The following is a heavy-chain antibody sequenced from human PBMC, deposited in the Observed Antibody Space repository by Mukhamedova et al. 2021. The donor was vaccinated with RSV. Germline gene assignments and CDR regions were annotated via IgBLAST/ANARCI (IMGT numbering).Heavy chain of an antibody. V-gene: IGHV1-2*02. CDR2: INPNTGDT. D-gene: IGHD5-12*01. J-gene: IGHJ4*02. CDR3: TRDTSGARFDY. Sequence: EYMEWINPNTGDTNYAQNFQGRVTMTSDTSISTAYMELSRLRSDDTAIYYCTRDTSGARFDYWGQGTLVTVSS.